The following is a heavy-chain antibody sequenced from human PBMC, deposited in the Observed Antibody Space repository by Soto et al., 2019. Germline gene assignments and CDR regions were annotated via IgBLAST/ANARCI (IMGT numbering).Heavy chain of an antibody. CDR3: ARVVGRRGSTNYYYYGMDV. J-gene: IGHJ6*02. D-gene: IGHD3-10*01. CDR2: IIPILGIA. Sequence: QVQLVQSGAEVKKPGSSVKVSCKASGGTFSSYTISWVRQAPGQGLEWMGRIIPILGIANYAQKFQGRVTITAEKSTSTAYMELSSLRSEDTAVYYCARVVGRRGSTNYYYYGMDVWGQGTTVTVSS. V-gene: IGHV1-69*02. CDR1: GGTFSSYT.